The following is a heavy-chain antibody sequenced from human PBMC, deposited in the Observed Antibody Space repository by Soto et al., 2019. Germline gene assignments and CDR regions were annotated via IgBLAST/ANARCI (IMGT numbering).Heavy chain of an antibody. J-gene: IGHJ4*02. CDR2: IIPILGIA. CDR3: ASMTYYDILTGPRAPFDY. D-gene: IGHD3-9*01. V-gene: IGHV1-69*02. CDR1: GGTFSSYT. Sequence: KVSCKASGGTFSSYTISWVRQAPGQGLEWMGRIIPILGIANYAQKFQGRVTITADKSTSTAYMELSSLRSEDTAVYYCASMTYYDILTGPRAPFDYWGQGTLVTVSS.